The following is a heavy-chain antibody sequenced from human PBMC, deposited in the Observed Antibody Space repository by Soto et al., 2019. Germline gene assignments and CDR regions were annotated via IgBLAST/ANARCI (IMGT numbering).Heavy chain of an antibody. V-gene: IGHV4-34*01. CDR2: INHSGST. CDR1: GGSFSGYY. CDR3: ARAQIVVVPATIRRSNWFDP. J-gene: IGHJ5*02. Sequence: SEALSLTCAVYGGSFSGYYWRWMRQRPGVAPEWIGEINHSGSTNYNPSLKSRVTISVDTSKNQFSLKLSSVTAADTAVYYCARAQIVVVPATIRRSNWFDPWGQGTLVTVSS. D-gene: IGHD2-2*02.